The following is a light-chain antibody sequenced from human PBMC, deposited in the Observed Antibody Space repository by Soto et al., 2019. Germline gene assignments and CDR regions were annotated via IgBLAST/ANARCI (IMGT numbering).Light chain of an antibody. V-gene: IGLV2-8*01. CDR1: SSDVGGYNY. J-gene: IGLJ1*01. Sequence: QSALTQPPSASGSPGQSVTISCTGTSSDVGGYNYVSWYQQHPGKAPKLMIYEVSKRPSGVPDRFSASKTGNTASLSVSGLQAEDEADYKSSSYAGSLNVFGTGTKVTVL. CDR3: SSYAGSLNV. CDR2: EVS.